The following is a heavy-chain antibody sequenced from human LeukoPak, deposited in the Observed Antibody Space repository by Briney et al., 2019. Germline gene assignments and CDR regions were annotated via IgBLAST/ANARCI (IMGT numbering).Heavy chain of an antibody. D-gene: IGHD6-13*01. V-gene: IGHV3-9*01. CDR2: ISWNSGSI. CDR3: AKDRGIAAAGPFDY. CDR1: GFTFDDYA. Sequence: GGSLRLSCAASGFTFDDYAMHWVRQAPGKGLEWVSGISWNSGSIGYVDSVKGRFTISRDNAKNSLYLQMNSLRAEDTALYYCAKDRGIAAAGPFDYWGQGTLVTVSS. J-gene: IGHJ4*02.